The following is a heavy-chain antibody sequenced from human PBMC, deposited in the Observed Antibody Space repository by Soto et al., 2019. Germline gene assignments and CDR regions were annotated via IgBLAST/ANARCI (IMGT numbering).Heavy chain of an antibody. J-gene: IGHJ6*02. CDR3: ARHGIAAAGTGSYYYGMDV. CDR2: IYPGDSDT. D-gene: IGHD6-13*01. Sequence: GESLKISCKGSGYSFTSYWIGWVRQMPGKGLEWMGIIYPGDSDTRYSPSFQGQVTISADKSISTAYLQWSSLKASDTAMYYCARHGIAAAGTGSYYYGMDVWGQGTTVTVSS. V-gene: IGHV5-51*01. CDR1: GYSFTSYW.